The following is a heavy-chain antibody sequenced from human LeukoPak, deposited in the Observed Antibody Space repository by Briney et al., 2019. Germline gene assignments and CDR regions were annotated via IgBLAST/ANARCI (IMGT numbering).Heavy chain of an antibody. CDR2: ISWNSGSI. J-gene: IGHJ4*02. Sequence: GRSLRLSCAASGFTFDDYAMHWVRQAPGKGLEWVSGISWNSGSIGYADSVKGRFTISRDNAKSSLYLQMNSLRAEDTALYYCAKVGSNTDYWGQGTLVTVSS. CDR3: AKVGSNTDY. D-gene: IGHD6-13*01. CDR1: GFTFDDYA. V-gene: IGHV3-9*01.